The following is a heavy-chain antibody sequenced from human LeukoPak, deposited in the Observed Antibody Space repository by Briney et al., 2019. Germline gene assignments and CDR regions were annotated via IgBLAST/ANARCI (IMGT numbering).Heavy chain of an antibody. CDR2: IYPGDSDT. CDR1: GYSFTSYW. Sequence: GESLKISCKGSGYSFTSYWVGWVRQMPGKGLEWMGIIYPGDSDTRYSPSFQGQVTISADKSISTAYLQWSSLKASDTAMYYCARHAQDEVYAIGAFDIWGQGTMVTVSS. D-gene: IGHD2-8*01. J-gene: IGHJ3*02. CDR3: ARHAQDEVYAIGAFDI. V-gene: IGHV5-51*01.